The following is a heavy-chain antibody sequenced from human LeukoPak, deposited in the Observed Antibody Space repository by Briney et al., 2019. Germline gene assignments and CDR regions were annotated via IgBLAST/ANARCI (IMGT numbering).Heavy chain of an antibody. CDR2: ISDDGTFT. Sequence: GGSLVLSCAASGFTFSRYAMHGVRQAPGQGVEGVAVISDDGTFTLYGDSVRGRFAISRDSSKNTLYLQMNSLRPEDTAVYYCARDPYRDAPDYFDYWGQGTLVTVSS. J-gene: IGHJ4*02. D-gene: IGHD1-14*01. V-gene: IGHV3-30*09. CDR3: ARDPYRDAPDYFDY. CDR1: GFTFSRYA.